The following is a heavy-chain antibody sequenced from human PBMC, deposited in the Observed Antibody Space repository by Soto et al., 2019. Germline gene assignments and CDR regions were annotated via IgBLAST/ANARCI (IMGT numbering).Heavy chain of an antibody. CDR1: GGSISSYY. CDR2: IYYSGST. D-gene: IGHD2-15*01. Sequence: SETLSLTCTVSGGSISSYYWSWIRQPPGKGLEWIGYIYYSGSTNYNPSLKSRVTISVDTSKNQFSLKLSSVTAADTAVYYCARRYGGSFNDAFDIWGQGTMVTVSS. CDR3: ARRYGGSFNDAFDI. V-gene: IGHV4-59*01. J-gene: IGHJ3*02.